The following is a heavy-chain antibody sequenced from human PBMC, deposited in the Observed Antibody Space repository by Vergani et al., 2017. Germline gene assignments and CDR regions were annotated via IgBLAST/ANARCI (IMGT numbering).Heavy chain of an antibody. Sequence: EVQLVESGGGLVQPGGSLRLSCAASGFTVSSNYMSWVCQAPGKGLEWVSVIYSGGSTYYADSVKGRFTISRDNSKNTLYLQMNSLRAEDTAVYYCARGTYYDFWSGYYSYFDYWGQGTLVTVSS. CDR1: GFTVSSNY. D-gene: IGHD3-3*01. CDR3: ARGTYYDFWSGYYSYFDY. J-gene: IGHJ4*02. CDR2: IYSGGST. V-gene: IGHV3-66*02.